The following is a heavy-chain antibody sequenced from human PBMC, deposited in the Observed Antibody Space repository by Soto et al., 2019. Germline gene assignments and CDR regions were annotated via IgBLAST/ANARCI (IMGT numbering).Heavy chain of an antibody. CDR1: GFTFNSYS. J-gene: IGHJ6*02. V-gene: IGHV3-48*02. Sequence: EVQLVESGGGLVQPGGSLRLSCAASGFTFNSYSMNWVRKAPGKGLEWVSYISTSTIYYADSVKGRFTISRDNAKNSPKLQMNSPRDEDTAVYYCAREGVYYYYRMDVWGQGTTVTVSS. CDR2: ISTSTI. D-gene: IGHD3-16*01. CDR3: AREGVYYYYRMDV.